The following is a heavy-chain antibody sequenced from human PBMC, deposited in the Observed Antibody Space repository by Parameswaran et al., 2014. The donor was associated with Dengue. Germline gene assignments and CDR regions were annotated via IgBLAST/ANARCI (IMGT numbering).Heavy chain of an antibody. V-gene: IGHV3-48*03. CDR2: IYTSDSTI. D-gene: IGHD1-26*01. CDR3: AREKRDRYSGGYKSYFDY. Sequence: WIRQPPGKGLEWVSYIYTSDSTIYYADSVQGRFTISRDNAKNSLYLQMNSLRAEDTAVYYCAREKRDRYSGGYKSYFDYWGPGALVTVSS. J-gene: IGHJ4*02.